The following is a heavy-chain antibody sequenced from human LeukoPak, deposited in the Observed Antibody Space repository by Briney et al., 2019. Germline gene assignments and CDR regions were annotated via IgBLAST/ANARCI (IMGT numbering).Heavy chain of an antibody. CDR1: GFTFSSYA. D-gene: IGHD4-23*01. CDR3: AKEATVVTHFDY. V-gene: IGHV3-23*01. J-gene: IGHJ4*02. Sequence: AGSLRLSCAASGFTFSSYAMSWVRQAPGKGLDWVSAISGSGGSTYYADSVKGRFTISRDNSKNTLYLQMNSLKAEDTAVYYCAKEATVVTHFDYWGQGTLVTVSS. CDR2: ISGSGGST.